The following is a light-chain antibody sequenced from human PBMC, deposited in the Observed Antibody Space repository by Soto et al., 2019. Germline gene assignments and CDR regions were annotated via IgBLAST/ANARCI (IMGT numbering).Light chain of an antibody. J-gene: IGKJ1*01. CDR3: QQHNRWPET. CDR2: GAS. CDR1: QSVSSN. V-gene: IGKV3-15*01. Sequence: EVGMTQSPATLSVSPGERTTLSCRASQSVSSNLAWYQQKPGQAPRLLIYGASTRATGIPARLSGSGSGTEFTLTISSLQSEDFAVYYCQQHNRWPETFGQGTKVDIK.